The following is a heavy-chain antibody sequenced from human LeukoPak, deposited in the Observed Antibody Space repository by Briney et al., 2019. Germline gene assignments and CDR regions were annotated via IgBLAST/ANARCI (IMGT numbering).Heavy chain of an antibody. V-gene: IGHV3-7*01. D-gene: IGHD3-10*01. CDR3: ARDLTTVVRGVIMKVGYYGMDV. Sequence: GGSLRLSCAASGFTFSSYWMSWVRQAPGKGLEWVANIKQDGSEKYYVDSVKGRFTISRDNAKNSLYLQMNSLRAEDTAVYYCARDLTTVVRGVIMKVGYYGMDVWGQGTTVTVSS. J-gene: IGHJ6*02. CDR2: IKQDGSEK. CDR1: GFTFSSYW.